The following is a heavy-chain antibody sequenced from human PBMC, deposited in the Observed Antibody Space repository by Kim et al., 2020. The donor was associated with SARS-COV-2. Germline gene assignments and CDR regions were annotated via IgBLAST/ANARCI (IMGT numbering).Heavy chain of an antibody. D-gene: IGHD4-17*01. CDR3: ARDYGGNLGY. V-gene: IGHV3-48*01. Sequence: STIYYADSVKGRFTISRDNAKNSLYLQRNRLRAEDTAVYYCARDYGGNLGYWGQGTLVTVSS. J-gene: IGHJ4*02. CDR2: STI.